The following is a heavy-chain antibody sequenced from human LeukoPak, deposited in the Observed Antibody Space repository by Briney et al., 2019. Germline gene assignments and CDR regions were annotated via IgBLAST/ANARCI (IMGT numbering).Heavy chain of an antibody. CDR1: GYTFSNYD. J-gene: IGHJ3*02. D-gene: IGHD5/OR15-5a*01. CDR2: MNPNSDDT. CDR3: ASPLYADAFDI. Sequence: WASVKVSCKASGYTFSNYDITWVRQATGQGLEWMGWMNPNSDDTGYAQKFQGRVTITADKSTSTAYMELSSLRSEDTAVYYCASPLYADAFDIWGQGTMVTVSS. V-gene: IGHV1-8*01.